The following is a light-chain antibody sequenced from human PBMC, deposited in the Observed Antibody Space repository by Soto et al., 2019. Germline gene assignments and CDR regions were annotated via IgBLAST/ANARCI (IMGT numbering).Light chain of an antibody. V-gene: IGLV2-14*01. Sequence: QSALTQPASVSGAPGQSITISCTGTSSDVGGYNYVSWYQQHPGKAPKLMIYEVTNRPSGVSNRCSGSKSGTTASLTISGLQADDEADYYCSSYTSSITYVFGTGTKLTVL. CDR2: EVT. J-gene: IGLJ1*01. CDR1: SSDVGGYNY. CDR3: SSYTSSITYV.